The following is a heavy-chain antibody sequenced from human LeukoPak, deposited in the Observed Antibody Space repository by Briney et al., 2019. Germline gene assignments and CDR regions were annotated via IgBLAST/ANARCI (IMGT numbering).Heavy chain of an antibody. V-gene: IGHV3-74*01. D-gene: IGHD3-10*01. CDR3: ARDRGPRTGFMVREAYDY. CDR1: GFTFSDYW. CDR2: INTDGSIT. Sequence: GGSLRLSYAASGFTFSDYWIHWVRQAPGKGLVWVSRINTDGSITNYADSVKGRFSISRDNAKNTLYLQMSSLRAEDTAVYYCARDRGPRTGFMVREAYDYWGQGTLVTVSS. J-gene: IGHJ4*02.